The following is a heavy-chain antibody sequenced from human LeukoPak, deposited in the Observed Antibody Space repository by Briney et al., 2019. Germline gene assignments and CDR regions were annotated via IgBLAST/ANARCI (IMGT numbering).Heavy chain of an antibody. CDR3: ARSEYSYGADAFDI. CDR1: GGSISSYY. CDR2: IYYSGST. V-gene: IGHV4-59*01. Sequence: SETLSLTCTVSGGSISSYYWSWIRQPPGRGLEWIGYIYYSGSTNYSPSLKSRVTISVDTSKNQFSLKLSSVTAADTAVYYCARSEYSYGADAFDIWGQGTMVTVSS. D-gene: IGHD5-18*01. J-gene: IGHJ3*02.